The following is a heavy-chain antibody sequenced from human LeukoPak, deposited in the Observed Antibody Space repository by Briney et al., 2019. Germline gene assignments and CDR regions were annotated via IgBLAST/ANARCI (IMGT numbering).Heavy chain of an antibody. Sequence: ASVKVSCKASGYTFTSYGISWVRQAPGQGLEWMGWISAYNGNTNYAQKLQGRVTMTTDTSTSTAYMELRSLRSDDTAVYYCARDHQMLYDFWSGYSPYYFDYWGQGTLVTVSS. D-gene: IGHD3-3*01. J-gene: IGHJ4*02. V-gene: IGHV1-18*01. CDR3: ARDHQMLYDFWSGYSPYYFDY. CDR1: GYTFTSYG. CDR2: ISAYNGNT.